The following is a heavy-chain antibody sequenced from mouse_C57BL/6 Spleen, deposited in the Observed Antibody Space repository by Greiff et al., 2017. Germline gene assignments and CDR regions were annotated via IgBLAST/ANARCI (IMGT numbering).Heavy chain of an antibody. V-gene: IGHV1-81*01. CDR1: GYTFTSYG. Sequence: QVQLKESGAELARPGASVKLSCKASGYTFTSYGISWVKQRTGQGLEWIGEIYPRSGNTYYNEKFKGKATLTADKSSSTAYMELRSLTSEDSAVYFCARWLLKMDAMDYWGQGTSVTVSS. CDR2: IYPRSGNT. CDR3: ARWLLKMDAMDY. J-gene: IGHJ4*01. D-gene: IGHD2-3*01.